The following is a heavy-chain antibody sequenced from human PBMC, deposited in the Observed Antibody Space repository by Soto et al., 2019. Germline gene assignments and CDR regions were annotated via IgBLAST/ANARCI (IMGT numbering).Heavy chain of an antibody. CDR2: IIPILGIA. CDR3: ARVSAAYYDFWSGSNFDY. J-gene: IGHJ4*02. CDR1: GGTFSSYT. Sequence: SVKVSCKASGGTFSSYTISWVRQAPGQGLERMGRIIPILGIANYAQKFQGRVTITADKSTSTAYMELSSLRSEDTAVYYCARVSAAYYDFWSGSNFDYWGQGTLVTVSS. D-gene: IGHD3-3*01. V-gene: IGHV1-69*02.